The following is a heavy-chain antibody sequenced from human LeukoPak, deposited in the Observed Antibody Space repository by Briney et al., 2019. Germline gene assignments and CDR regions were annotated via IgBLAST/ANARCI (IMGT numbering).Heavy chain of an antibody. Sequence: SQTLSLTCTVSGGSISNGGYYWSWIRQHPGKGVEWIGYIYYSGSTYYKPSLESRVTISVDTSKNQFSLKLSSVTAADTAVYYCASSSGYYYFDYWGQGTLVTVSS. CDR1: GGSISNGGYY. J-gene: IGHJ4*02. CDR2: IYYSGST. CDR3: ASSSGYYYFDY. D-gene: IGHD3-22*01. V-gene: IGHV4-31*03.